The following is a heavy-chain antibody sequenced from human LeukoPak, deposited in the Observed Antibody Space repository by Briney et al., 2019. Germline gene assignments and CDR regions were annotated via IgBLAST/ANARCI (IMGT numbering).Heavy chain of an antibody. CDR2: INHSGST. J-gene: IGHJ6*03. CDR1: GGSFSGYY. Sequence: SETLSLTCAVYGGSFSGYYWSWIRQPPGKGLEWIGEINHSGSTNYNPSLKSRVTISVDTSKNQFSLKLSSVTAADTAVYYCARGTRHIVVVPEAIYYYYYYMDVWDKGTTVTVSS. D-gene: IGHD2-2*01. V-gene: IGHV4-34*01. CDR3: ARGTRHIVVVPEAIYYYYYYMDV.